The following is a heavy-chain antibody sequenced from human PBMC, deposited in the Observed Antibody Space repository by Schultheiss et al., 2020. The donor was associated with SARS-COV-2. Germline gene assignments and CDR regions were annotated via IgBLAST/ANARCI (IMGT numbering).Heavy chain of an antibody. CDR2: IWYDGSNK. J-gene: IGHJ3*02. CDR1: GFTFSSYG. D-gene: IGHD3-22*01. Sequence: GESLKISCAASGFTFSSYGMHWVRQAPGKGLEWVAVIWYDGSNKYYADSVKGRFTISRDNAKNTLYLQMNSLRAEDTAVYYCARDLNYYDSSGYHRSAFDIWGQGTMVTVSS. V-gene: IGHV3-33*01. CDR3: ARDLNYYDSSGYHRSAFDI.